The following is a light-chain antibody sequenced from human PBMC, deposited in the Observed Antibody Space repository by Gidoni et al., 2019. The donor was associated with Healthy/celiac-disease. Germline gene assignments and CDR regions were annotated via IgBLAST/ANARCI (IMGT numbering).Light chain of an antibody. V-gene: IGKV3-20*01. CDR3: QQYGSSPYT. CDR1: QSVSSCC. Sequence: EIVLTLSPGTLSLSPGERATLSCRASQSVSSCCLAGYQQKHGQAPRLLIYGASGRATGIPDRFSGSGSGTDFTLTISRLEPEDFAVYYCQQYGSSPYTFGQGTKLEIK. J-gene: IGKJ2*01. CDR2: GAS.